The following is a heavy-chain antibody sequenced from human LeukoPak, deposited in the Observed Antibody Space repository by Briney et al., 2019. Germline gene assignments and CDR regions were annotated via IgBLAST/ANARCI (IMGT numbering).Heavy chain of an antibody. Sequence: GGSLRLSCAASGFTFSSYWMSWVRQATGKGLECVANIKQEGSEKYYVDSVKGRFTISRDNAKNSLYLQMNSLRAEDTAVYYCARARRYLGYCSGGSCYGYFDYWGQGTLVTVSS. J-gene: IGHJ4*02. D-gene: IGHD2-15*01. CDR1: GFTFSSYW. CDR2: IKQEGSEK. CDR3: ARARRYLGYCSGGSCYGYFDY. V-gene: IGHV3-7*01.